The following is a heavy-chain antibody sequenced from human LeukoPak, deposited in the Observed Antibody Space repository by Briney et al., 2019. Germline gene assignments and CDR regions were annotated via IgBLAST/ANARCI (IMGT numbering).Heavy chain of an antibody. CDR1: GGSLTNYY. V-gene: IGHV4-59*01. D-gene: IGHD1-14*01. CDR3: ARNLRTYDY. Sequence: KSSETLSLTCTVSGGSLTNYYWSCLRQPPGKGLEWIGYVYYTGNTNYNPSLKSRVTISVDTSKNQFSLKLGSVTAADTAVYYCARNLRTYDYWGQGTLVTVSS. J-gene: IGHJ4*02. CDR2: VYYTGNT.